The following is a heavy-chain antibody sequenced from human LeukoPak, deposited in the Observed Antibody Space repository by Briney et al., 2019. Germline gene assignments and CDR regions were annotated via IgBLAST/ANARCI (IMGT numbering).Heavy chain of an antibody. V-gene: IGHV3-9*01. Sequence: GRSLRLSCAASGFTFDDYAMHWVRQAPGKGLEWVSGISWNSGSIGYADSVKGRFTISRDNAKNSLYLQMNSLRAEDTALYYCAKDGDLSGGNSIYFDYWGQGTLVTVSS. CDR2: ISWNSGSI. J-gene: IGHJ4*02. D-gene: IGHD4-23*01. CDR3: AKDGDLSGGNSIYFDY. CDR1: GFTFDDYA.